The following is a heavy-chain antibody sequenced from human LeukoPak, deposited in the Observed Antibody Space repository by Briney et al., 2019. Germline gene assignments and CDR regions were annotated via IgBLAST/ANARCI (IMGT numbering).Heavy chain of an antibody. J-gene: IGHJ5*02. Sequence: GGSLRLSCTASGFTFSNYTMSWVRQAPGKGLEWVSSISGYSYIHYGDSLKGRFTISRDNSKNTLYLQMNSLRAEDTAVYYCAKEGSYLYNWFDPWGQGTLVTVSS. V-gene: IGHV3-21*01. CDR3: AKEGSYLYNWFDP. D-gene: IGHD1-26*01. CDR2: ISGYSYI. CDR1: GFTFSNYT.